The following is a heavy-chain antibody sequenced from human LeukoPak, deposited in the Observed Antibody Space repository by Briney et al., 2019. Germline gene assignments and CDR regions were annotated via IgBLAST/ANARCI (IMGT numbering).Heavy chain of an antibody. J-gene: IGHJ4*02. D-gene: IGHD5-18*01. CDR1: GFTVSSNY. CDR2: IYSSGST. CDR3: AGSSASRGYNYGRFDC. Sequence: PGGSPRLSCAASGFTVSSNYMSWVRQAPGKGLEWVSVIYSSGSTYYADSVKGRFTISRDNSKNTLSLQMNSLRAEDAAVYYCAGSSASRGYNYGRFDCWGQGTLVTVSS. V-gene: IGHV3-53*01.